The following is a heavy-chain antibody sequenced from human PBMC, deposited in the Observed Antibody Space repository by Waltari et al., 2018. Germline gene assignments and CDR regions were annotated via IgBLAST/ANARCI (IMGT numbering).Heavy chain of an antibody. V-gene: IGHV4-34*01. D-gene: IGHD6-13*01. CDR3: ARGAYSSSSFDY. Sequence: QVQLQQWGAGLLKPSETLSLTCAVYGGSFSGYYCSWIRQPPGKGLEWIGEINHSGSTNYNPSLKSRVTISVDTSKNQFSLKLSSVTAEDTAVYYCARGAYSSSSFDYWGQGTLVTVSS. CDR1: GGSFSGYY. J-gene: IGHJ4*02. CDR2: INHSGST.